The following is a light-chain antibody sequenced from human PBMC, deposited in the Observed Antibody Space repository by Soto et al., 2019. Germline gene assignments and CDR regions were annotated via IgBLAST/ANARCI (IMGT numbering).Light chain of an antibody. CDR1: QGISRW. CDR3: QQANSFPWA. V-gene: IGKV1-12*01. J-gene: IGKJ1*01. Sequence: DIQMTQSPSSVSAFVGDRVTITCRASQGISRWLAWYQQKPGKAPKLLIYTATSLQIGVPSRFSGSGSGTDFTLTISSLQPEDFATYYCQQANSFPWAFGQGTKVEIK. CDR2: TAT.